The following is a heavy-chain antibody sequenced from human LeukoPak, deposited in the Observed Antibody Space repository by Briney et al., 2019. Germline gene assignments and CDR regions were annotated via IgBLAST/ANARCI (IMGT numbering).Heavy chain of an antibody. CDR3: AREVEDYGGNSFDY. CDR2: IIPIFGTA. V-gene: IGHV1-69*13. D-gene: IGHD4-23*01. J-gene: IGHJ4*02. CDR1: GGTFSSYA. Sequence: ASVKVSCKASGGTFSSYAISWVRQAPGQGLEWMGGIIPIFGTANYAQKFQGRVTITADESTSTAYMELSSLRSEDTAVYYCAREVEDYGGNSFDYWGQGTLVTVSS.